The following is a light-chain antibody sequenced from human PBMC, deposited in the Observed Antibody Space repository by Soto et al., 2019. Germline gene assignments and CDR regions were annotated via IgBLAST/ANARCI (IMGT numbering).Light chain of an antibody. CDR3: QHYDTSLRT. J-gene: IGKJ1*01. Sequence: EIVLTQSPGTLSLSPGERATLSCRASQSISSRHLAWYHQKPGQAPRLLIYAASTRATDIPDKFSGSGSGADFTLSISRLEPEDFAVYYCQHYDTSLRTFGPGTKVEI. CDR2: AAS. CDR1: QSISSRH. V-gene: IGKV3-20*01.